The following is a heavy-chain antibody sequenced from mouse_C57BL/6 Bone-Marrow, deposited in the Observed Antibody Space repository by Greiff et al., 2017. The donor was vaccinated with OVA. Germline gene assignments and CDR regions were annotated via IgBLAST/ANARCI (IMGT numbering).Heavy chain of an antibody. CDR1: GYAFSSYW. V-gene: IGHV1-80*01. CDR3: ARKNRGSWWYFDV. Sequence: QVQLQQSGAELVKPGASVKISCKASGYAFSSYWMNWVKQRPGKGLEWIGQIYPGDGDPNSNGKFKGKATRTADKSASTAYMQLSSLTSEDSAVYLCARKNRGSWWYFDVWGTGTTVTVSS. J-gene: IGHJ1*03. D-gene: IGHD1-1*02. CDR2: IYPGDGDP.